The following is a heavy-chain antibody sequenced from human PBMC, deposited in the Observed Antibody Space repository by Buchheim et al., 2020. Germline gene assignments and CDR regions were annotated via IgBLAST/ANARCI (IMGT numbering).Heavy chain of an antibody. CDR3: ARIFSGDYALDY. CDR2: IYDRGIT. CDR1: SGSVTNGVHY. Sequence: QVQLQESGPGLVKPSETLSLTCSVSSGSVTNGVHYWSWIRQPPGKGLEWIGHIYDRGITYYNSSLKSRVTKSLDASKNEFSLKLNSVTAADTALYFCARIFSGDYALDYWGQGIL. D-gene: IGHD1-26*01. V-gene: IGHV4-61*08. J-gene: IGHJ4*02.